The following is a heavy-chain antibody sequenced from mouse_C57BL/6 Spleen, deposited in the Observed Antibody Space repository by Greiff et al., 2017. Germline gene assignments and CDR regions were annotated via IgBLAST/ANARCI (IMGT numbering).Heavy chain of an antibody. D-gene: IGHD2-5*01. V-gene: IGHV1-81*01. CDR3: AIYSTNYFDY. Sequence: QVQLKESGAELARPGASVTLSCKASGYTFTSYGISWVKQRTGQGLEWIGEIYPRSGNTYYNEKFKGKATLTADKSSSTAYMELRSLTSEYSAVYFCAIYSTNYFDYWCQGTTLTVSS. CDR2: IYPRSGNT. J-gene: IGHJ2*01. CDR1: GYTFTSYG.